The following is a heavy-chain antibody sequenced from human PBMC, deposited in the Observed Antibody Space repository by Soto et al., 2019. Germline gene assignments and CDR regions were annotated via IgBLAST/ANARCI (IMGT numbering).Heavy chain of an antibody. D-gene: IGHD3-3*01. Sequence: PSETLSLTCTVSGGSISSGGYYWSWIRQHPGKGLEWIGYIYYSGSTYYNPSLKSRVTISVDTSKNQFSLKLSSVTAADTAVYYCARDVPPYYDFWSGADAFDIWGQGTMVTVS. CDR3: ARDVPPYYDFWSGADAFDI. J-gene: IGHJ3*02. CDR1: GGSISSGGYY. CDR2: IYYSGST. V-gene: IGHV4-31*03.